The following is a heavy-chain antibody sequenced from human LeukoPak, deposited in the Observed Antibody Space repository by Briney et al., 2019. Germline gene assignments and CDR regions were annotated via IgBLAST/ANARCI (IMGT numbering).Heavy chain of an antibody. Sequence: GGSLRLSCAASGFTFSTDWMHWVRQAPGKGLVWVSRINSDGSTTIYADSVKGRFTISRDNSKNTLYLQMNSLRVEDTAVYYCAGPTSGQSFDIWGQGTMVTVSS. D-gene: IGHD6-19*01. CDR2: INSDGSTT. CDR1: GFTFSTDW. J-gene: IGHJ3*02. V-gene: IGHV3-74*01. CDR3: AGPTSGQSFDI.